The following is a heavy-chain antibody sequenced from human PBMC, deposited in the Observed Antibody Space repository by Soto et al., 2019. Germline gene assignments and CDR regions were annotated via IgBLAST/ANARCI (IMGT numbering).Heavy chain of an antibody. J-gene: IGHJ4*02. D-gene: IGHD3-3*01. CDR3: AKDRGLRTQDHDFWSGYLTPDTYLLDY. Sequence: PGGSLRPSCAASGFTFSSYAMSWVRQAPGKGLEWVSAISGSGGSTYYADSVKGRFAISRDNYKNTLYLQMNSLRAEDTAVYYCAKDRGLRTQDHDFWSGYLTPDTYLLDYWGQGTMVTVSS. V-gene: IGHV3-23*01. CDR1: GFTFSSYA. CDR2: ISGSGGST.